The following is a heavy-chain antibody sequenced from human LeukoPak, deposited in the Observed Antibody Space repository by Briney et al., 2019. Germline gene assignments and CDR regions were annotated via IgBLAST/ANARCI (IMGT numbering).Heavy chain of an antibody. V-gene: IGHV1-69*01. D-gene: IGHD5-18*01. J-gene: IGHJ4*02. CDR2: IIPIFGTA. CDR3: ARDRIQLSGFPLMDY. CDR1: GGTFSSYA. Sequence: ASVKVSCKASGGTFSSYAISWVRLAPGQGLEWMGGIIPIFGTANYAQKFQGRVTITADESTSTAYMELGSLRSEDTAVYYCARDRIQLSGFPLMDYWGQGTLVTVSS.